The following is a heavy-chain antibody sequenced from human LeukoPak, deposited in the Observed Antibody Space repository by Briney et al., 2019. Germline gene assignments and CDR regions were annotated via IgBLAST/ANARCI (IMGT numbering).Heavy chain of an antibody. D-gene: IGHD3-22*01. CDR1: GDSMTNYY. V-gene: IGHV4-59*01. CDR3: ARGRTYYDSSGYGY. CDR2: VYYSGTT. J-gene: IGHJ4*02. Sequence: SETLSLTCTVSGDSMTNYYWSWIQQPPGKGLEWIGYVYYSGTTNCNPSLKSRVTISVDTSKNQFSLKLSSVTAADTAVYYCARGRTYYDSSGYGYWGQGTLVTVSS.